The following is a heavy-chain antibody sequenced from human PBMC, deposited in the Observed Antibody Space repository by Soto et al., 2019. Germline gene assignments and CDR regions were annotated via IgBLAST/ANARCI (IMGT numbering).Heavy chain of an antibody. CDR1: GGSFSGYY. D-gene: IGHD6-13*01. CDR3: ARVDGVQLEGYYYYIDV. V-gene: IGHV4-34*01. Sequence: QVQLQQWGAGLLKPSETLSLTCAVYGGSFSGYYWSWIRQPPGKGLEWIGEVNHSGSTNYNPSLKIRVPLSIDTSKTQSSLKLSSVTAADTAVYYCARVDGVQLEGYYYYIDVWGKGTTVTVSS. J-gene: IGHJ6*03. CDR2: VNHSGST.